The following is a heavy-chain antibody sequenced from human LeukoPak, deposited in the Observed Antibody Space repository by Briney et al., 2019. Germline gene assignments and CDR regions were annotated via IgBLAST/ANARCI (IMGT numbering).Heavy chain of an antibody. V-gene: IGHV3-48*01. Sequence: AGGSLRLSCAASGFTFSSYSMNWVRQAPGKGLEWVSYISSSSSTIYYADSVKGRFTISRDNSKNTLYLQMNSLRAEDTAVYYCAKDLWAYYYDSSGSPYWGQGTLVTVSS. J-gene: IGHJ4*02. CDR3: AKDLWAYYYDSSGSPY. D-gene: IGHD3-22*01. CDR2: ISSSSSTI. CDR1: GFTFSSYS.